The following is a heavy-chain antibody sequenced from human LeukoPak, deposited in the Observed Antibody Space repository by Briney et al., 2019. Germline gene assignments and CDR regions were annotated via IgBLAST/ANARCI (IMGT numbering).Heavy chain of an antibody. CDR2: ISSSGSTI. Sequence: GGSLRLSCAASGFTFSDYYMSWIRQAPGKGLEWVSYISSSGSTIYYADSVKGRFTISRDNSKNTLYLQMNSLRAEDTAVYYCARAVASYPYYYYYYMDVWGKGTTVTISS. D-gene: IGHD5-18*01. V-gene: IGHV3-11*01. CDR3: ARAVASYPYYYYYYMDV. J-gene: IGHJ6*03. CDR1: GFTFSDYY.